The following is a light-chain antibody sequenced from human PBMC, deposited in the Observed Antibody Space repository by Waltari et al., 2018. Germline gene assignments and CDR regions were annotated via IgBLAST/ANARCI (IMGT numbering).Light chain of an antibody. Sequence: LVLTQSPSASASLGASVKLTCTLSSGYTSNVIAWLQQQPGKGPRYLMKVNSDGSHRKGDDIPDRFSASKSGTECYITISSLQSEDEADYFCQTGGHGTWVFGGGTKLTVL. V-gene: IGLV4-69*01. CDR3: QTGGHGTWV. CDR2: VNSDGSH. J-gene: IGLJ3*02. CDR1: SGYTSNV.